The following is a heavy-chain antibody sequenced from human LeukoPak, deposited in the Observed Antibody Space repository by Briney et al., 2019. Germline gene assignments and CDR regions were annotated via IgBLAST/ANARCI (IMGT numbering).Heavy chain of an antibody. D-gene: IGHD2-15*01. Sequence: GGSLRLSCAASGLAFSAYKMHWVRQAPRKGLVWVSRISTDGYTTDYADFVQGRFTASRDSTKNTWSLEMNSLRAEDMAVYYCVVGGSPGYWGQGTLVTVSS. V-gene: IGHV3-74*01. CDR3: VVGGSPGY. CDR2: ISTDGYTT. CDR1: GLAFSAYK. J-gene: IGHJ4*02.